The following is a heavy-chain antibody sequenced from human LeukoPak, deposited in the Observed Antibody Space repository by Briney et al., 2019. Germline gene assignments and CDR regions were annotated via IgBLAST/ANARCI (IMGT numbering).Heavy chain of an antibody. Sequence: SETLSLTCTVSGGSISSYYWNWIRQPPGKGLEWIGYIHSSGSTKYNPSLKSRVTISVDTSKNQFSLKLSFVTAADRAVYYCARWYSSGWAFDYWGQGTLVTVSS. CDR1: GGSISSYY. CDR3: ARWYSSGWAFDY. V-gene: IGHV4-59*08. CDR2: IHSSGST. D-gene: IGHD6-19*01. J-gene: IGHJ4*02.